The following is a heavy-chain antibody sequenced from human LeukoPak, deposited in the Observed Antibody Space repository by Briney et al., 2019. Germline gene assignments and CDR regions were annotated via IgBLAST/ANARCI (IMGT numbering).Heavy chain of an antibody. V-gene: IGHV4-31*03. CDR3: ARLAMVRGLDI. CDR1: GDSINSGGYY. CDR2: IQYSGST. J-gene: IGHJ3*02. Sequence: SETLSLTCSVSGDSINSGGYYWNWLRQFPGKGLEWIGYIQYSGSTHYNTSLKNRVTISLDTSKTQFSLKMTSLTAADTAVYYCARLAMVRGLDIWGQGTMVIVSS. D-gene: IGHD3-10*01.